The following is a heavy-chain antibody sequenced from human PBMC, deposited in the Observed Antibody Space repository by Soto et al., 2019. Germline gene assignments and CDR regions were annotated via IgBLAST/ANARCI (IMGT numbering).Heavy chain of an antibody. CDR3: AKVHQDIVVVVAATGAFDI. CDR2: ISGSGGST. V-gene: IGHV3-23*01. D-gene: IGHD2-15*01. Sequence: GGSLRLSCAASGFTFSSYAMSWVRQAPGKGLEWVSAISGSGGSTYYADSVKGRFTISRDNSKNTLYLQMNSLRAEDTAVYYCAKVHQDIVVVVAATGAFDIWGQGTMVTVSS. CDR1: GFTFSSYA. J-gene: IGHJ3*02.